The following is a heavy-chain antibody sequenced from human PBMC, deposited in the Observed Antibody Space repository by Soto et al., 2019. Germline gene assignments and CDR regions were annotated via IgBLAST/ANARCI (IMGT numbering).Heavy chain of an antibody. CDR2: ISAHNGNT. CDR1: GYTFNKHA. J-gene: IGHJ4*02. D-gene: IGHD1-26*01. V-gene: IGHV1-18*01. Sequence: QVQLVQSGAEVKKPGASVMLSCKASGYTFNKHAIMWVRQARGQGLEWMGWISAHNGNTNSAPKFQGRLTMTTDTSTSTAYMELRSLISDDTAVYYCAKVLSGTYFDDSDYWGQGTLVTVSS. CDR3: AKVLSGTYFDDSDY.